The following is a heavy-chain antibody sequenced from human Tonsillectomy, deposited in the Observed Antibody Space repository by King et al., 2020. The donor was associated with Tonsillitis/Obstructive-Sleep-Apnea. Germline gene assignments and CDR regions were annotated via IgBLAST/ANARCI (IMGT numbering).Heavy chain of an antibody. V-gene: IGHV3-11*05. Sequence: QLVQSGGGLVKPGGSLRLSCAASGFTFSDYYMSWIRQAPGKGLEWVSYISSSSSYTNYADSVKGRFTISRDNAKNSLYLQMNSLRAEDTAVYYGARDRYYDFWSGYYDYYYYMDVWGKGTTVTVSS. CDR1: GFTFSDYY. CDR2: ISSSSSYT. J-gene: IGHJ6*03. CDR3: ARDRYYDFWSGYYDYYYYMDV. D-gene: IGHD3-3*01.